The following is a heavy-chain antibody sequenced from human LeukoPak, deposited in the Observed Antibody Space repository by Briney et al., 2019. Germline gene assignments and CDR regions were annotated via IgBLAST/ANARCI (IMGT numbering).Heavy chain of an antibody. CDR1: GFTFSSYA. J-gene: IGHJ4*02. CDR3: AKDRGGSSGWYRVYFDY. CDR2: ISSNGGST. V-gene: IGHV3-64*01. Sequence: GGSLRLSCAASGFTFSSYAMHWVRQAPGKGLEYVSAISSNGGSTYYANSVKGRFTISRDNSKNTLYLQMNSLRAEDTAVYYCAKDRGGSSGWYRVYFDYWGQGTLVTVSS. D-gene: IGHD6-19*01.